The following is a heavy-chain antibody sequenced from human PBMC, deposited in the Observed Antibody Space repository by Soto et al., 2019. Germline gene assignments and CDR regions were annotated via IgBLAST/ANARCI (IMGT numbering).Heavy chain of an antibody. J-gene: IGHJ4*02. CDR3: ATGNYDVWSGYYRGGFLDY. CDR2: IKCKADGGTS. D-gene: IGHD3-3*01. V-gene: IGHV3-15*01. Sequence: GGSLRLSCAASGFNFRNAWMTWVRQAPGKGLEWVGRIKCKADGGTSDYAASVQGSFTISRDDSKNLVYLQINSLKTEDTAIYYCATGNYDVWSGYYRGGFLDYWGQGTLVTVSS. CDR1: GFNFRNAW.